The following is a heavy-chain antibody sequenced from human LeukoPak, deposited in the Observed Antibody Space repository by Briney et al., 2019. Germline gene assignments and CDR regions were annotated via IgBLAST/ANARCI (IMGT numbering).Heavy chain of an antibody. D-gene: IGHD3-9*01. CDR3: ARGRDDLLRYFYLDV. V-gene: IGHV4-59*01. J-gene: IGHJ6*03. Sequence: AETLSLTCAVSGDSISRYYWSWIRQPPGKGLEYIGYIYSSGATNYSPSLARRVTISLDTSKNHFSLELSAVPAADTAVYYCARGRDDLLRYFYLDVWGKGTTVTVSS. CDR2: IYSSGAT. CDR1: GDSISRYY.